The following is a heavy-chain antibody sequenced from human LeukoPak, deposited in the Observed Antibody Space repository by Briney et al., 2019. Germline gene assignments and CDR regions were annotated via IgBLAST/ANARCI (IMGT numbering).Heavy chain of an antibody. J-gene: IGHJ4*01. CDR1: GGSISTSNHL. CDR2: VYYGGST. D-gene: IGHD3-22*01. Sequence: SETLSLTCSLSGGSISTSNHLWAWIRPPPGTGLAWIVSVYYGGSTQYNPPLQSRATISIHTSKNQFSLKLNSVSAADTAVYYCARHDRYYYDGSGHITLSYFDFWGQGTLVTVSS. V-gene: IGHV4-39*01. CDR3: ARHDRYYYDGSGHITLSYFDF.